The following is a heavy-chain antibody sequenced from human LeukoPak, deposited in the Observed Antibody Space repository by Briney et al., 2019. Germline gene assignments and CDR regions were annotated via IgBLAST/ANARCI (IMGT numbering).Heavy chain of an antibody. CDR2: IWYDGSNK. CDR3: ARVLQYCSTTNCYIDY. CDR1: GFIFSSYG. Sequence: GRSLRLSCAASGFIFSSYGMHWVRQAPGKGLEWVAVIWYDGSNKYYADSVKGRFTISRDNSKNTLNLQMDSLRVEDTAVYYCARVLQYCSTTNCYIDYWGQGTLVTVSS. V-gene: IGHV3-33*01. J-gene: IGHJ4*02. D-gene: IGHD2-2*02.